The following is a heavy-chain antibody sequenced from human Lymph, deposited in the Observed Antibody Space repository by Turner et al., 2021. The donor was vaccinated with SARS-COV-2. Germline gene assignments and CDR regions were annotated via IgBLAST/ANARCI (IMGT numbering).Heavy chain of an antibody. V-gene: IGHV3-30-3*01. J-gene: IGHJ4*02. CDR2: ISYDGSNK. Sequence: QVQRVESGGGVVQPGRSLRLSCAASGFTFNNYPRHWGRQAPGKGLEWVAVISYDGSNKYYADSVKGRFTISRDNSKNTLYLQMNSLRAEDTAVYYCARDSSGSGTLDYWGQGTLVTVSS. CDR1: GFTFNNYP. D-gene: IGHD3-10*01. CDR3: ARDSSGSGTLDY.